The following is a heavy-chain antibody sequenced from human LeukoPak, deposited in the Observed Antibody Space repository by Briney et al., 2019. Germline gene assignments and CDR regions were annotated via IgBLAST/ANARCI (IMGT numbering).Heavy chain of an antibody. CDR2: ISAYNGNT. V-gene: IGHV1-18*01. CDR1: GYTFTSYG. Sequence: AASVKVSCKASGYTFTSYGISWVRQATGQGLEWMGWISAYNGNTNYAQKLQGRGTMTTDTSTSTAYMELRSLRSDDTAVYDCARDGWYEWDYWGQGTLVTVSS. D-gene: IGHD6-19*01. CDR3: ARDGWYEWDY. J-gene: IGHJ4*02.